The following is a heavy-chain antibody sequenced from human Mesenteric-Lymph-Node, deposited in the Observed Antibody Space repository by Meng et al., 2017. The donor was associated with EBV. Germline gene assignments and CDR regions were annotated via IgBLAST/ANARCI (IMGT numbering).Heavy chain of an antibody. V-gene: IGHV7-4-1*02. J-gene: IGHJ4*02. D-gene: IGHD1-14*01. Sequence: GCGLKHAGAVGRGSCKASGYTFTRNDINWVRQAPGKGLEWMGGMNLKTGNPTYAQGFTGRFVFSLDTSVSTAYLQISSLKAEDTAMYYCARDDNGAPDYWGQGTLVTVSS. CDR2: MNLKTGNP. CDR3: ARDDNGAPDY. CDR1: GYTFTRND.